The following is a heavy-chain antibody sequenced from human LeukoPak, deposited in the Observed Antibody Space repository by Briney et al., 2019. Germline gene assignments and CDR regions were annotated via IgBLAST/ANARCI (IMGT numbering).Heavy chain of an antibody. D-gene: IGHD3-16*01. Sequence: GGSLRLSCVVPLFTFRRYGMNCVRQAPGKGLEWVSYINRGSSTIYYADSVKGRFTISRDNAKNSLYLQMNRMRDENTAVYYFGRGCFMGGVYDAFDIWGQGTMVTVSS. CDR2: INRGSSTI. CDR3: GRGCFMGGVYDAFDI. V-gene: IGHV3-48*02. CDR1: LFTFRRYG. J-gene: IGHJ3*02.